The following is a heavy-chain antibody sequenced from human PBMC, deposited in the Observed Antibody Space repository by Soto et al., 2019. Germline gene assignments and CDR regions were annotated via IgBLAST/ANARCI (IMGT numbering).Heavy chain of an antibody. D-gene: IGHD2-2*01. J-gene: IGHJ6*03. CDR1: GGSISSYY. V-gene: IGHV4-59*01. Sequence: SETLSLTCTVSGGSISSYYWSWIRQPPGKGLEGIGYIYYSGSTNYNPSLKSRVTISVDTSKNQFSLKLSSVTAADTAVYYCARGRPQKGGYCSSTSCYSYYYYYMDVWGKGTTVTVSS. CDR3: ARGRPQKGGYCSSTSCYSYYYYYMDV. CDR2: IYYSGST.